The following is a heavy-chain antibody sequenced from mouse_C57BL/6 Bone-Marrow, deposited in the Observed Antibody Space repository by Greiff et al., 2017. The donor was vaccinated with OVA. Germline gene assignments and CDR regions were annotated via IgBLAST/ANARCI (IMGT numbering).Heavy chain of an antibody. D-gene: IGHD1-1*01. V-gene: IGHV1-53*01. Sequence: VQLQQPGTELVKPGASVKLSCKASGYTFTSYWMHWVKPRPGQGLEWIGNINPSNGGTNYNEKFKSKATLTVDKSSSTAYMQLSSLTSEDSAVYYCARNLYEGYYAMDYWGQGTSVTVSS. CDR2: INPSNGGT. CDR1: GYTFTSYW. CDR3: ARNLYEGYYAMDY. J-gene: IGHJ4*01.